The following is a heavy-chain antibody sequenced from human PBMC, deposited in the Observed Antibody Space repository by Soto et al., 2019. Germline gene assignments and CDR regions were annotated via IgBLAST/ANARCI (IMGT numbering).Heavy chain of an antibody. CDR1: GGSISSYY. V-gene: IGHV4-4*07. J-gene: IGHJ5*02. D-gene: IGHD6-6*01. Sequence: SETLSLTCTVSGGSISSYYWSWIRQPAGKGLEWIGRIYTSGSTNYNPSLKSRVTMSVDTSKNQFSLKLSSVTAADTAVYYCARDKRWDGSSSNWFDPWGQGTLVTVSS. CDR2: IYTSGST. CDR3: ARDKRWDGSSSNWFDP.